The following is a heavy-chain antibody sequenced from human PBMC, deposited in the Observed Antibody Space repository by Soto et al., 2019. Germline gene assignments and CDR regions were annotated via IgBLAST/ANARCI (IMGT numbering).Heavy chain of an antibody. J-gene: IGHJ6*02. V-gene: IGHV1-69*13. CDR3: ARDVYGSGIRFGMDV. D-gene: IGHD3-10*01. CDR1: GGTFSSYA. Sequence: SVKVSCKASGGTFSSYAISWVRQAPGQGLEWMGGIIPIFGTANYAQKFQGRVTITADESTSTAYMELSSLRSEDTAVYYCARDVYGSGIRFGMDVWGQGTTVTVSS. CDR2: IIPIFGTA.